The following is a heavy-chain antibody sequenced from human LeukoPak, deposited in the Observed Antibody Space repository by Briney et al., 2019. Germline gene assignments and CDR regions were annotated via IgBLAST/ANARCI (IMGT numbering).Heavy chain of an antibody. CDR2: ISNDESNK. CDR1: GFTFSAYG. D-gene: IGHD2-15*01. J-gene: IGHJ6*02. Sequence: GRSLRLSCAASGFTFSAYGMHWVRQAPGKGLEWGAVISNDESNKYNADSVKGRFTISRDNSKNTLYLQMNSLRIEDTAVYYCARNLGYCSGGSCQKRGMDVWGQGTTVTVSS. CDR3: ARNLGYCSGGSCQKRGMDV. V-gene: IGHV3-30-3*01.